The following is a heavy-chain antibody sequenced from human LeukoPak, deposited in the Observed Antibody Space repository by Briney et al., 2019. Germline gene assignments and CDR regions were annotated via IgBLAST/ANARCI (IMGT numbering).Heavy chain of an antibody. CDR2: INHSGST. V-gene: IGHV4-34*01. CDR1: GGSLSGYY. Sequence: SETLSLTCAVYGGSLSGYYWSWIRQPPGKGLEWIGEINHSGSTNYNPSLKSRVTISVDTSKNQFSLKLSSVTAADTAVYYCASGLVRRLEYWGQGTLVTVSS. J-gene: IGHJ4*02. D-gene: IGHD3-10*01. CDR3: ASGLVRRLEY.